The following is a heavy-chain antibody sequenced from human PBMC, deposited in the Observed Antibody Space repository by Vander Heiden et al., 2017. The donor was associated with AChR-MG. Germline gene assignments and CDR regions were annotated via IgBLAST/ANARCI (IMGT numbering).Heavy chain of an antibody. CDR2: IYPGDSDT. V-gene: IGHV5-51*03. Sequence: EVQLVQSGAELKKPGESLKISCKGSGYSFTSYWIGWVRQMPGKGLEWMGIIYPGDSDTRYSPSFQGQVTISADKSISTAYLQWSSLKASDTAMYYCARRGEYCSGGSCYFAFDIWGQGTMVTVSS. CDR1: GYSFTSYW. J-gene: IGHJ3*02. D-gene: IGHD2-15*01. CDR3: ARRGEYCSGGSCYFAFDI.